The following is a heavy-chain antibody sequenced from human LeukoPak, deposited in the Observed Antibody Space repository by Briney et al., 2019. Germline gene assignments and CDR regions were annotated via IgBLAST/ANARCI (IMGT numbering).Heavy chain of an antibody. CDR1: GFTFTSYG. D-gene: IGHD1-26*01. J-gene: IGHJ3*02. Sequence: GGSLRLSCAASGFTFTSYGMSWVRQAPGKGLEWVSAISGSGGTTYYADSVKGRFTISRDNSKNTLYLQMNSLRAEDTAVYYCAKDRGSYSNLLDAFDIWGQGTMVTVSS. CDR2: ISGSGGTT. V-gene: IGHV3-23*01. CDR3: AKDRGSYSNLLDAFDI.